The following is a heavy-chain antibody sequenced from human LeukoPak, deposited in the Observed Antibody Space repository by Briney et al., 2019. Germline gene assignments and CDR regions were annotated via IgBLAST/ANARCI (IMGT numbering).Heavy chain of an antibody. Sequence: GGSLRLSCAASGFTFSSYSMNWVRQAPGKGLEWVSYISSSSTIYYADSVKGRFTISRDNAKNSLYLQMNSLRAEDTAVYYCATAGIVGARVDVWGKGTTVTVSS. CDR1: GFTFSSYS. CDR3: ATAGIVGARVDV. D-gene: IGHD1-26*01. V-gene: IGHV3-48*01. CDR2: ISSSSTI. J-gene: IGHJ6*04.